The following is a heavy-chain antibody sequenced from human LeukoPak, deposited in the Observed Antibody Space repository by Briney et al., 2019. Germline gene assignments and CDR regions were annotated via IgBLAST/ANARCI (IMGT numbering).Heavy chain of an antibody. D-gene: IGHD2-15*01. CDR3: TTRRQDGW. J-gene: IGHJ4*02. CDR1: GFTFSDAW. V-gene: IGHV3-15*01. Sequence: GGSLRLSCVGAGFTFSDAWMSWVRQAPGQGMEWVGRIKSKSDGGTIDYAAPVKGRFTISRDDSRNTLYLQMNSLKTEDTAVYYCTTRRQDGWWGQGTLVTVS. CDR2: IKSKSDGGTI.